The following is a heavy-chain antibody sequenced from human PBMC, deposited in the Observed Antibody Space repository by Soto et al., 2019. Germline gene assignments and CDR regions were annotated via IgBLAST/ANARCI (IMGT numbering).Heavy chain of an antibody. CDR3: ASRERFLGGY. D-gene: IGHD3-3*01. J-gene: IGHJ4*02. CDR1: GFTFSSYS. CDR2: ISSSSSTI. Sequence: EVQLVESGGGLVQPGGSLRLSCAASGFTFSSYSMNWVRQAPGKGLEWVSYISSSSSTIYYADSVKGRFTISRDNAKNSLYLQMNILRDEDTAVYYCASRERFLGGYWGQGTLVTVSS. V-gene: IGHV3-48*02.